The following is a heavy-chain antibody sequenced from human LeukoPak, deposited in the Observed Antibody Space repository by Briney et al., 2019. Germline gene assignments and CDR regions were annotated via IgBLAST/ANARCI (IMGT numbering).Heavy chain of an antibody. V-gene: IGHV4-4*08. CDR1: GGSISSYY. J-gene: IGHJ5*02. D-gene: IGHD6-13*01. CDR2: IYTSGST. Sequence: SETLSLTCTVSGGSISSYYWSWIRQPPGKGLEWIGRIYTSGSTNYNPSLKSRVTISVDTSKNQFSLKLSSVTAADTAVYYCARGRYSSSWYTWFDPWGQGTLVTVSS. CDR3: ARGRYSSSWYTWFDP.